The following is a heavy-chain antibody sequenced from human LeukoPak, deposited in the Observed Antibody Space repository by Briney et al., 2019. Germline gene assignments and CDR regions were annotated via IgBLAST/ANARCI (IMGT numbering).Heavy chain of an antibody. CDR2: IYYSGSP. J-gene: IGHJ5*02. CDR3: ARGAGYGDYGGWFDP. D-gene: IGHD4-17*01. Sequence: SETLSLTCTVSGGSITSSSYYWGWIRQPPGKGLEWIGSIYYSGSPYYNPSLKSRVTMSVDTSNNQFSLKLSSVTAADTAVYYCARGAGYGDYGGWFDPWGQGTLVTVSS. V-gene: IGHV4-39*01. CDR1: GGSITSSSYY.